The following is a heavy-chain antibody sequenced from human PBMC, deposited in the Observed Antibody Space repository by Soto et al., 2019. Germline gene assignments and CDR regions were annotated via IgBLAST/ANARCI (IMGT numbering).Heavy chain of an antibody. D-gene: IGHD3-3*01. CDR1: GGTFSSFA. CDR2: IVPMFRTT. Sequence: QVQLVQSGAEVKKPGSSVKVSCKASGGTFSSFAISWVRQAPGQGLEWMGGIVPMFRTTNYAQKFHGRVTITGDESTSTVYMELSSLKSEDTAVYYCALKVWFDFWNGFTWFDPWGQGTLVTVSS. CDR3: ALKVWFDFWNGFTWFDP. V-gene: IGHV1-69*01. J-gene: IGHJ5*02.